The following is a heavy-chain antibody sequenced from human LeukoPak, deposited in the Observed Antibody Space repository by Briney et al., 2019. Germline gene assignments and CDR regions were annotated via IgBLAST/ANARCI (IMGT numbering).Heavy chain of an antibody. J-gene: IGHJ4*02. CDR3: ARVPCSGGSCPSYFDY. CDR2: IIPILGIA. Sequence: ASVKVSCKASGGTFSNYAISWVRQAPGQGLEWMGRIIPILGIANYAQKFQGRVTITADKSTSTAYMELSSLRSEDTAVYYCARVPCSGGSCPSYFDYWGQGTLVTVSS. D-gene: IGHD2-15*01. CDR1: GGTFSNYA. V-gene: IGHV1-69*04.